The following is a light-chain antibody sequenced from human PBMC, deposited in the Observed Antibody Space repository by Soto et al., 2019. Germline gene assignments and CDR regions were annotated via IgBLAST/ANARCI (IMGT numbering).Light chain of an antibody. V-gene: IGKV3-20*01. CDR2: GAS. Sequence: EIVLTQSPGTLSFSPGERATLSCRASQSVSSSYLAWYQQKPGQAPRLLIYGASSRATVIPDRFSGSGSGTDFTLTISRLEPEDFAVYYCQQYGSSPQTFGQGTKLDIK. CDR3: QQYGSSPQT. J-gene: IGKJ1*01. CDR1: QSVSSSY.